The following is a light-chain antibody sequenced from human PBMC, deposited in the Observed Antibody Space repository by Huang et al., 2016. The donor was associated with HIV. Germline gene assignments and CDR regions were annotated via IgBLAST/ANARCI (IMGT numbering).Light chain of an antibody. Sequence: DVLLTQSPLSLPVTLGQPAFITCKSNQSLVYGDGSIYLNWFHQRPGHSPRRLIYKLSNRDSGVTDRFSAGGAGTDFTLWISEVEAEDVGDYYCMQASHGAATFGQGTRVDIK. CDR2: KLS. V-gene: IGKV2-30*01. CDR1: QSLVYGDGSIY. J-gene: IGKJ1*01. CDR3: MQASHGAAT.